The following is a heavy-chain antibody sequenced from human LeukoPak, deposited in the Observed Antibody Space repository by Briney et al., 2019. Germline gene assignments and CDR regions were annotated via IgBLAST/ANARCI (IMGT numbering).Heavy chain of an antibody. J-gene: IGHJ4*02. CDR2: IGPYNGNR. Sequence: ASVKVSCKASVYTFTKYGITWVRQAPGQGLEWMGWIGPYNGNRNYAQKLQDRVTMTTDTSTSTAYMELRSLRSDDTDVYYCARGRGVYASSSTTFDYWGQGTLVTVSS. CDR3: ARGRGVYASSSTTFDY. CDR1: VYTFTKYG. D-gene: IGHD6-6*01. V-gene: IGHV1-18*01.